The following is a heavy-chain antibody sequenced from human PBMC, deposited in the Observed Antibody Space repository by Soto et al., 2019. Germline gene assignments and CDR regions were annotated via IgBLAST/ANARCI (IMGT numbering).Heavy chain of an antibody. V-gene: IGHV3-43*02. Sequence: GGSLRLSCAASGFTFDDYVMHWVRQAPGKGLEWVSLISGDGGSTYYADSVKGRFTISRDNSKNSLYLQMNSLRTEDTALYYCAKVRFLEWLYYFDYWGQGTLVTVSS. J-gene: IGHJ4*02. CDR2: ISGDGGST. D-gene: IGHD3-3*01. CDR1: GFTFDDYV. CDR3: AKVRFLEWLYYFDY.